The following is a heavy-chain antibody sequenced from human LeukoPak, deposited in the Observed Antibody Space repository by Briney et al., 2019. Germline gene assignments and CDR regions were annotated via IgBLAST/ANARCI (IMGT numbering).Heavy chain of an antibody. V-gene: IGHV3-23*01. Sequence: GGSLRLSCAASGFTFSSYAMRWVRQAPGKGLEWVSAIGSGSGGTTIYADSVKGRFTISRDNSKNTQYLQMNSLRVDDTAVYYCVKDRPNWPIDYWGQGTLVTVSS. CDR1: GFTFSSYA. J-gene: IGHJ4*02. CDR3: VKDRPNWPIDY. CDR2: IGSGSGGTT. D-gene: IGHD1-1*01.